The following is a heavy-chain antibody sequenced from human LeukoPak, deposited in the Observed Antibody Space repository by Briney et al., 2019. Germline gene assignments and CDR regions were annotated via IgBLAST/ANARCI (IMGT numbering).Heavy chain of an antibody. CDR2: IYTSGST. J-gene: IGHJ5*02. V-gene: IGHV4-4*07. D-gene: IGHD3-22*01. Sequence: SETLSLTCTVSGGSISSYYWSWIRQPAGRGLEWIGRIYTSGSTNYNPSLKSRVTMSVDTSKNQFSLKLSSVTAADTAVYYCARVATYYYDSSGYINWFDPWGQGTLVTVSS. CDR1: GGSISSYY. CDR3: ARVATYYYDSSGYINWFDP.